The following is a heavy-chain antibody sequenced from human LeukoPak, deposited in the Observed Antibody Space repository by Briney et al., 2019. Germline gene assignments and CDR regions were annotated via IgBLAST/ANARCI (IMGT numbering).Heavy chain of an antibody. Sequence: GGSLRLSCAASGFTFRSYGMHWVRQAPGKGLEWVAFIRYDGSNKYYADSVKGRFTISRDNSKNTLYLQTNSLRAEDTAVYYCAKLVRQSSTSCFWGQGTLVTVSS. V-gene: IGHV3-30*02. CDR1: GFTFRSYG. CDR3: AKLVRQSSTSCF. J-gene: IGHJ4*02. D-gene: IGHD2-2*01. CDR2: IRYDGSNK.